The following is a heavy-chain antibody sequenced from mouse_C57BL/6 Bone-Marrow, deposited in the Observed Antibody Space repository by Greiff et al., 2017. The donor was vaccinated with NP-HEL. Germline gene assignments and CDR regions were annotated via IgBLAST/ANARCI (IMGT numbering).Heavy chain of an antibody. J-gene: IGHJ1*03. V-gene: IGHV1-81*01. CDR3: ARDDYGSSHWYFDV. CDR1: GYTFTSYG. D-gene: IGHD1-1*01. Sequence: VKVVESGAELARPGASVKLSCKASGYTFTSYGISWVKQRTGQGLEWIGEIYPRSGNTYYNEKFKGKATLTADKSSSTAYMELRSLTSEDSAVYFCARDDYGSSHWYFDVWGTGTTVTVSS. CDR2: IYPRSGNT.